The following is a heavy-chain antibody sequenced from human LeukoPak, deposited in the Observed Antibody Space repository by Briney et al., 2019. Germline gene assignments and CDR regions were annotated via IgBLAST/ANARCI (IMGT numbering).Heavy chain of an antibody. CDR3: ARGEDYGPRDY. Sequence: SETLSLTCTVSGYSISSGYYRGWIRQPPGKGLEWIGSIYHSGSTYYNPSLKSRVTISVDTSKNQFSLKLSSVTAADTAVYYCARGEDYGPRDYWGQGTLVTVSS. CDR1: GYSISSGYY. CDR2: IYHSGST. J-gene: IGHJ4*02. D-gene: IGHD4-17*01. V-gene: IGHV4-38-2*02.